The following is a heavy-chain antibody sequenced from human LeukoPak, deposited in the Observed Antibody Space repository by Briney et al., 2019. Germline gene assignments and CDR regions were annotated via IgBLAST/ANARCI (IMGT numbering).Heavy chain of an antibody. J-gene: IGHJ3*02. V-gene: IGHV3-11*04. D-gene: IGHD3-3*01. CDR2: ISISGTTI. CDR3: ARDGYYDFWSGSDAFDI. Sequence: GGSLRLSCAASGFTFSDYYMSWIRQAPGRGLEWVSYISISGTTIYYADSVKGRFTISRDNAKNSLYLQMNSLRAEDTAVYYCARDGYYDFWSGSDAFDIWGQGTMVTVSS. CDR1: GFTFSDYY.